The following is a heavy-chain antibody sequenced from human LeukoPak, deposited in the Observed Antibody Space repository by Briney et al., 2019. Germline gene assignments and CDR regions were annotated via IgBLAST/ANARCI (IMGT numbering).Heavy chain of an antibody. Sequence: PGGSLRLSCAASGFTFSSYGMHWVRQAPGKGLEWVANIKQDGSEKYYVDSVKGRFTISRDNAKNSVYLQMKGLRAEDTAVYYCVREGYYDSSGYLGVFDYWGQGTLVTVSS. CDR2: IKQDGSEK. CDR1: GFTFSSYG. V-gene: IGHV3-7*01. CDR3: VREGYYDSSGYLGVFDY. D-gene: IGHD3-22*01. J-gene: IGHJ4*02.